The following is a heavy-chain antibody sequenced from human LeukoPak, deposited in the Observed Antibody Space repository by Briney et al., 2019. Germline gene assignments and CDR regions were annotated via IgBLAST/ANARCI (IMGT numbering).Heavy chain of an antibody. D-gene: IGHD3-10*01. J-gene: IGHJ4*02. CDR2: ISGSGGST. CDR3: AKDPRRGYGSGSYYNVIDY. CDR1: GFTFSSYG. V-gene: IGHV3-23*01. Sequence: GGSLRLSCAASGFTFSSYGMSWVSQAPGKGLEWVSAISGSGGSTYYADSVKGRFTISRDNSKNTLYLQMNSLRAEDTAVYYCAKDPRRGYGSGSYYNVIDYWGQGTLVTVSS.